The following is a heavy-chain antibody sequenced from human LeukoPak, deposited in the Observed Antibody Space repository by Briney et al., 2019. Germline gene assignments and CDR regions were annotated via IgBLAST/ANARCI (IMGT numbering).Heavy chain of an antibody. D-gene: IGHD4-17*01. CDR1: GFTLSSYE. CDR3: ARAPPDITVTHFDY. Sequence: GGSLRLSCAASGFTLSSYEMDWVRQAPGKGLEWISYITSSSTTIYYADSVKGRFTISRDDAKNSLYLQMNSLRAEDTAIYYCARAPPDITVTHFDYWGQGTLVTVSS. V-gene: IGHV3-48*03. CDR2: ITSSSTTI. J-gene: IGHJ4*02.